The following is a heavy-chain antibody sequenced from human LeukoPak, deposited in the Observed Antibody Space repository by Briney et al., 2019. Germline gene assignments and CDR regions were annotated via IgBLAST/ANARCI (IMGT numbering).Heavy chain of an antibody. CDR2: IYYSGST. CDR1: GGSISSYY. D-gene: IGHD3-22*01. V-gene: IGHV4-59*01. CDR3: AVRGIWDYYDSSGYDDAFDI. J-gene: IGHJ3*02. Sequence: PSETLSLTCTVSGGSISSYYWSWIRQPPGKGLEWIGYIYYSGSTNYNPSLKSRVTISVDTSKNQFSLKLSSVTAADTAVYYCAVRGIWDYYDSSGYDDAFDIWGQGTMVTVSS.